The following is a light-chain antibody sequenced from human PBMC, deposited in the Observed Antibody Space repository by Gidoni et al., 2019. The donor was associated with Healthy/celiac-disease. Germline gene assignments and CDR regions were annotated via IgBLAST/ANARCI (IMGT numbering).Light chain of an antibody. V-gene: IGLV2-14*01. CDR2: DVS. CDR3: SSYTSSSTWV. Sequence: QSALTQPAPVSGSPGQAITISFTGTSSDVGGYNYVSWYQRHPGKSPKLMIYDVSNRPSGVSNRFSGSKSGNTASLTISGLQAEDEADYYCSSYTSSSTWVFGGGTKLTVL. J-gene: IGLJ3*02. CDR1: SSDVGGYNY.